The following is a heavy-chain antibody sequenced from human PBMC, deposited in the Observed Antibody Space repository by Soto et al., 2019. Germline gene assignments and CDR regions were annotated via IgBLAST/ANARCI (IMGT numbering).Heavy chain of an antibody. CDR1: GFPFSNYY. J-gene: IGHJ6*02. CDR3: AKDLHGFARDV. V-gene: IGHV3-23*01. CDR2: ISGSEDNI. D-gene: IGHD3-10*01. Sequence: EVQLLESGGGLVQPGGSLRLSCVASGFPFSNYYMDWVRQAPGKGLEWVAVISGSEDNIHYADSVKGRFTISRDHTLNTLYLQQNSLRADDTAIYYCAKDLHGFARDVWGQGTTVTVSS.